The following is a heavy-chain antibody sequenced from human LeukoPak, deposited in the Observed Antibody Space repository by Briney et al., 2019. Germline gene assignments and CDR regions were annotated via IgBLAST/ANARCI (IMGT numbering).Heavy chain of an antibody. CDR3: ARDLMVRGVAYYYYYYMDV. CDR2: ISAYNGNT. J-gene: IGHJ6*03. CDR1: GYTFTSYG. V-gene: IGHV1-18*01. Sequence: GASVKVSCKASGYTFTSYGISWVRQAPGQGLEWMGWISAYNGNTNYAQKLQGRVTVTTDTSTSTAYMELRSLRSDDTAVYYCARDLMVRGVAYYYYYYMDVWGKGTTVTVSS. D-gene: IGHD3-10*01.